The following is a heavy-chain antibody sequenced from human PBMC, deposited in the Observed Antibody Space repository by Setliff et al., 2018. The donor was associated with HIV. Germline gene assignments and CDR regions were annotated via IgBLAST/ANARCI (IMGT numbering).Heavy chain of an antibody. CDR1: AGSIRSSTYY. CDR2: IYYSGGT. D-gene: IGHD6-19*01. CDR3: IIAYSSGWLAPMGFDS. J-gene: IGHJ4*02. Sequence: SETLSLTCTVSAGSIRSSTYYWAWIRQPPGKGLEWIGTIYYSGGTYYNPSHKSRATISVDMSKNQFSLRLSSVTAADTAVYYCIIAYSSGWLAPMGFDSWGQGTLVTVSS. V-gene: IGHV4-39*01.